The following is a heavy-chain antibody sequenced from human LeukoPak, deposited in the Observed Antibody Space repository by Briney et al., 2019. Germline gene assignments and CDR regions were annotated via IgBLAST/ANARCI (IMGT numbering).Heavy chain of an antibody. CDR3: ARAEWELPDYYYYMDV. J-gene: IGHJ6*03. CDR2: IYYSGST. CDR1: GGSFSSYY. D-gene: IGHD1-26*01. Sequence: SETLSLTCTVSGGSFSSYYWSWIRQPPGKGLEWIGYIYYSGSTNYNPSLKSRVTISVDTSKNQFSLKLSSVTAADTAVYYCARAEWELPDYYYYMDVWGKGTTVTVSS. V-gene: IGHV4-59*01.